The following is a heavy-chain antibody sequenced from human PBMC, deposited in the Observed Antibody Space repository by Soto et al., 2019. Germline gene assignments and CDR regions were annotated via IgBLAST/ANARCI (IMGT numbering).Heavy chain of an antibody. CDR1: GGSFSGYY. Sequence: QVQLQQWGAGLLKPSETLSLTCAVYGGSFSGYYWSWIRQPPGKGLEWIGEINHSGSTNYNPSLKSRVTISVDTSKNQFSLKLSSVTAADTAVYYCARRLVVPAAIDYWGQGTLVTVSS. CDR3: ARRLVVPAAIDY. CDR2: INHSGST. D-gene: IGHD2-2*01. V-gene: IGHV4-34*01. J-gene: IGHJ4*02.